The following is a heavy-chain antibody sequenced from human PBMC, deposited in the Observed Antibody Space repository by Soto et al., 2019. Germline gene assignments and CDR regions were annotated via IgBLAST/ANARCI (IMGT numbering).Heavy chain of an antibody. CDR3: ARGQGVAGPNYYYYGMDV. D-gene: IGHD6-19*01. CDR1: GFAFNTYW. Sequence: GGSLRLSCAASGFAFNTYWMHWVRQVPGKELVWISKINGDGSDIKYADSVKGRFTISRDNAQNTLFLYMDSLSAEDTAVYYCARGQGVAGPNYYYYGMDVWGQGTTVTVSS. CDR2: INGDGSDI. J-gene: IGHJ6*02. V-gene: IGHV3-74*01.